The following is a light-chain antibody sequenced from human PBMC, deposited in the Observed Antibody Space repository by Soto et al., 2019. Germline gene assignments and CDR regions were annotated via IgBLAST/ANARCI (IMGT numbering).Light chain of an antibody. J-gene: IGKJ2*01. V-gene: IGKV1-27*01. Sequence: DIQMTQSPSSLSASVGDRVTITCRASQGISNYLAWYQQKAGKVPKLLIYAASTLQSGVPSRFSGSGSGTDFTLTISSLQPEDATIYYCQKYNGVPYTFGRGTKLEIK. CDR1: QGISNY. CDR2: AAS. CDR3: QKYNGVPYT.